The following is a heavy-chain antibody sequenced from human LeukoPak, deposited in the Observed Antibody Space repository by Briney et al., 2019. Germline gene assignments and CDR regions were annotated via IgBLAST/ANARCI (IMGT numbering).Heavy chain of an antibody. CDR3: ASPKPDY. CDR2: ITSDGSTS. V-gene: IGHV3-74*01. CDR1: GFTFRSWY. Sequence: GGSLRLSCAASGFTFRSWYMYWVRQRPGKGLEWLCRITSDGSTSYYADSVRGRFTISRDNAKNTLYLQMNSLTDEDTAVYYCASPKPDYWGQRTLVTVSS. J-gene: IGHJ4*02.